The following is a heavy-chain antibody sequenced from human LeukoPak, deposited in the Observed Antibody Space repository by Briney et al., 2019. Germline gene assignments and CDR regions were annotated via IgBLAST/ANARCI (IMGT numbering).Heavy chain of an antibody. V-gene: IGHV3-30-3*01. CDR3: ARGGVAVADDGYYFDY. Sequence: QTGRSLRLSCAASGFTFSSYAMHWVRQAPGKGLEWVAVISYDGSNKYYADSVKGRFTISRDNSKNTLYLQMNSLRAEDTAVYYCARGGVAVADDGYYFDYWGQGTLVTVSS. CDR2: ISYDGSNK. J-gene: IGHJ4*02. D-gene: IGHD6-19*01. CDR1: GFTFSSYA.